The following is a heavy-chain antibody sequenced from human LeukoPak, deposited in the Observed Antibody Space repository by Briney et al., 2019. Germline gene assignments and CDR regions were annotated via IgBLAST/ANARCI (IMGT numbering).Heavy chain of an antibody. J-gene: IGHJ4*02. D-gene: IGHD6-13*01. Sequence: ASVKVSCRASAASGYTFTGYYMHWVRQAPGQGLEWMGWINPNSGGTNYAQKFQGRVTMTRDTSISTAYMELSRLRSDDTAVCYCARGRARDGSSWYGGYWGQGTLVTVSS. V-gene: IGHV1-2*02. CDR1: GYTFTGYY. CDR2: INPNSGGT. CDR3: ARGRARDGSSWYGGY.